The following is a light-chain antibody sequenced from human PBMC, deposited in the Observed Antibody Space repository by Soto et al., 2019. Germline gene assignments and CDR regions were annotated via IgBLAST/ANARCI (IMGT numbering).Light chain of an antibody. V-gene: IGKV3-20*01. CDR1: QSVSSNY. CDR3: QQYDSPPLS. Sequence: EIVLTQSPGTLSLSPGERATFSCRASQSVSSNYLVWFQQKPGQAPRLLIYAASIRATGIPDRFIGSASGTDFTLHISRLEPEDFAVYYCQQYDSPPLSFGGGTKVEIK. CDR2: AAS. J-gene: IGKJ4*01.